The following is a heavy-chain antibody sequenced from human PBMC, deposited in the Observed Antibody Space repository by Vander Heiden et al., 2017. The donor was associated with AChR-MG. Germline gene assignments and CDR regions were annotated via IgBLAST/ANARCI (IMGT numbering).Heavy chain of an antibody. CDR1: GFTFSSYA. J-gene: IGHJ4*02. V-gene: IGHV3-23*01. Sequence: EVQLLESGGGLVQPGGSLRLSCAASGFTFSSYAMSWVRQAQGKGLEWVSAISGSGGSTYYADSVKGRFTISRDNSKNTLYLQMNSLRAEDTAVYYCAKGSGSGLGGTLDYWGQGTLVTVSS. CDR3: AKGSGSGLGGTLDY. CDR2: ISGSGGST. D-gene: IGHD3-10*01.